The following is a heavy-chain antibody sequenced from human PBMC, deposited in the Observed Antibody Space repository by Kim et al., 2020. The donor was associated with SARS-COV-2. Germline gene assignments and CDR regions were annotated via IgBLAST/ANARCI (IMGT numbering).Heavy chain of an antibody. J-gene: IGHJ4*02. CDR2: ISSSSSSI. CDR1: GFTFSSYN. V-gene: IGHV3-21*01. D-gene: IGHD3-10*01. CDR3: GGRKDGGYCFDC. Sequence: GGSLRLSCAASGFTFSSYNMNWVRQAPGKGLEWVSSISSSSSSIYSAYSENGLFTTSEDTTNTLLYQIMNSRRAEATAVYYCGGRKDGGYCFDCWGQ.